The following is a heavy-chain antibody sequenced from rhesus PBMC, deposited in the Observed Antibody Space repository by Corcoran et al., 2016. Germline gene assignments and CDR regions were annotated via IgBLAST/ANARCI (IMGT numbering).Heavy chain of an antibody. V-gene: IGHV4-99*01. J-gene: IGHJ6*01. D-gene: IGHD2-39*02. CDR1: GYSISSGYY. CDR3: TRGDFGLGYYWWCHGLDS. CDR2: ISGDSGCT. Sequence: QVLLQESGPGLVKPSETLSLTCAVSGYSISSGYYWAWIRQPPGKGREDIGYISGDSGCTYYNPSLKSRVTIAKDTSKNQFSLKLSSVTAADTAVYYCTRGDFGLGYYWWCHGLDSWGQGVVVTVSS.